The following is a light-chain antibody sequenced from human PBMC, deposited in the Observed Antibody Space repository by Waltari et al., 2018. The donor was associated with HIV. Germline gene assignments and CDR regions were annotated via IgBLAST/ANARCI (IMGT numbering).Light chain of an antibody. CDR3: TSYTSGSVL. J-gene: IGLJ2*01. CDR1: NVDVCAFIF. Sequence: QSALTQPASVSRSPGQSITIPCTGINVDVCAFIFVSWYQHHPGKAPKLIIYEVHNRPSGVSDRFSGSKSGNSASLTISGLQTADEADYYCTSYTSGSVLFGGGTNLTVL. V-gene: IGLV2-14*01. CDR2: EVH.